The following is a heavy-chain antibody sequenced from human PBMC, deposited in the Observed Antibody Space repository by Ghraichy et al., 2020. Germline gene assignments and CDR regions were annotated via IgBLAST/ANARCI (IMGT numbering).Heavy chain of an antibody. Sequence: SQTLSLTCTVSGGSISSYYWSWIRQPPGKGLEWIGYIYYSGSTNYNPSLKSRVTISVDTSKNQFSLKLSSVTAADTAVYYCARDVVRNYYYGMDVWGQGTTVTVSS. CDR1: GGSISSYY. CDR3: ARDVVRNYYYGMDV. V-gene: IGHV4-59*01. J-gene: IGHJ6*02. D-gene: IGHD2-15*01. CDR2: IYYSGST.